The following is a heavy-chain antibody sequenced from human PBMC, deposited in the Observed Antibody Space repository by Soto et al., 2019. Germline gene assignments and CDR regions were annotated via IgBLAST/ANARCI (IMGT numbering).Heavy chain of an antibody. CDR1: GFTFKTHG. CDR3: ARDEDSSGWPEYFDY. J-gene: IGHJ4*02. D-gene: IGHD6-19*01. V-gene: IGHV3-21*06. CDR2: IGSSSTYI. Sequence: PGGSLRLSCVASGFTFKTHGMNWVRQTPGKGLEWVASIGSSSTYIHYSDSVKGRFTISRDNANNSVYLQMNSLRADDTAMYYCARDEDSSGWPEYFDYWGQGTLVTV.